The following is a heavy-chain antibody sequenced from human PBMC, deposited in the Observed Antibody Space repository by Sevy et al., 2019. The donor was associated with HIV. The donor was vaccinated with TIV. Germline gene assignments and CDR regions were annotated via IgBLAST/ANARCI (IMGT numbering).Heavy chain of an antibody. D-gene: IGHD3-22*01. V-gene: IGHV3-21*01. CDR1: GFTFSTYN. CDR2: ITDSSNYI. J-gene: IGHJ4*02. Sequence: GGSLRLSCAASGFTFSTYNMNWVRQAPGKGLEWVSSITDSSNYIYHADSVKGRFTISRDNAKNSLYLQMNSLRAEDTAVYFCARDRRTLNYYGSSGYNYYFDYWGPGTLVTVSS. CDR3: ARDRRTLNYYGSSGYNYYFDY.